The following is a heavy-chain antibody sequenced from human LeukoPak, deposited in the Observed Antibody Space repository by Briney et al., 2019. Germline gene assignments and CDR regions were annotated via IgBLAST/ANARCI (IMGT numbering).Heavy chain of an antibody. Sequence: GSLRLSCAASGFSFTSYWMSWVRQAPGQGLEWVANINRDGSEKYYVDSVKGRFTISRDNSKNTLYLQITSLRAEDTAVYYCAKDSPVLTIWGQGTMVTVSS. CDR1: GFSFTSYW. D-gene: IGHD3-10*01. CDR3: AKDSPVLTI. J-gene: IGHJ3*02. CDR2: INRDGSEK. V-gene: IGHV3-7*03.